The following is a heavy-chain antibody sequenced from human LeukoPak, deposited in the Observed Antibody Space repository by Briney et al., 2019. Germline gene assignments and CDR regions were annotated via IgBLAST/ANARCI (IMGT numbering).Heavy chain of an antibody. CDR1: GYTFTSYA. CDR2: ISAYNGNT. V-gene: IGHV1-18*01. D-gene: IGHD3-22*01. J-gene: IGHJ4*02. CDR3: ATDYYYDSSGSYYTVDY. Sequence: ASVKVSCKASGYTFTSYAMNWVRQAPGQGLEWMGWISAYNGNTNYAQKLQGRVTMTEDTSTDTAYMELSSLRSEDTAVYYCATDYYYDSSGSYYTVDYWGQGTLVTVSS.